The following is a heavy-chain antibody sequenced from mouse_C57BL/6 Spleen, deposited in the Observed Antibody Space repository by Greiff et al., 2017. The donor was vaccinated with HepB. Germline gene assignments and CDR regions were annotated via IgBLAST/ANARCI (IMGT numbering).Heavy chain of an antibody. J-gene: IGHJ3*01. CDR2: ISYDGSN. Sequence: DVQLQESGPGLVKPSQSLSLTCSVTGYSITSGYYWNWIRQFPGNKLEWMGYISYDGSNNYNPSLKNRISITRDTSKNQFFLKLNSVTTEDTATYYCARKRDSNYGGFAYWGQGTLVTVSA. V-gene: IGHV3-6*01. D-gene: IGHD2-5*01. CDR1: GYSITSGYY. CDR3: ARKRDSNYGGFAY.